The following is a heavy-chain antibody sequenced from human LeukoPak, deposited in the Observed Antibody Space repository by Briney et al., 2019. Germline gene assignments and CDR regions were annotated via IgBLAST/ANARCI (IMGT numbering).Heavy chain of an antibody. Sequence: PSETLSLTCAVSGGSLSSYYWSWVRQPPGKGLEWIGSIYYSGSTYYNPSLKSRVTISVDTSKNQFSLKLSSVTAADTAVYYCARYTAMVNDAFDIWGQGTMVTVSS. CDR1: GGSLSSYY. CDR2: IYYSGST. CDR3: ARYTAMVNDAFDI. D-gene: IGHD5-18*01. V-gene: IGHV4-39*01. J-gene: IGHJ3*02.